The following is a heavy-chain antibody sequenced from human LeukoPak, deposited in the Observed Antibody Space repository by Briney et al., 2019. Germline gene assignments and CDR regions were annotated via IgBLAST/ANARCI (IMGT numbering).Heavy chain of an antibody. CDR3: ARPGDSSSWYDY. V-gene: IGHV4-39*07. D-gene: IGHD6-13*01. CDR2: INHSGST. CDR1: GDSVTSDNFY. J-gene: IGHJ4*02. Sequence: KSSETLSLTCNVSGDSVTSDNFYWAWIRQPPGKGPEWIGEINHSGSTNYNPSLKSRVTISVDTSKNQFSLKLSSVTAADTAVYYCARPGDSSSWYDYWGQGTLVTVSS.